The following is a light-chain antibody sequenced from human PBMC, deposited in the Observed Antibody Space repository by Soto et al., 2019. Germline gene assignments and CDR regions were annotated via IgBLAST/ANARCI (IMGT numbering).Light chain of an antibody. V-gene: IGLV2-11*01. CDR1: SSDVGGFNY. J-gene: IGLJ3*02. CDR3: CSYANSYTWV. CDR2: NVS. Sequence: QSALTQPRSVSGSPGQSVTISCIGTSSDVGGFNYVSWYQHHPGKAPKLKIYNVSERPSGVPDRFSGSKSGNMASLTISGLQVEDEADYYCCSYANSYTWVFGGGTKVTVL.